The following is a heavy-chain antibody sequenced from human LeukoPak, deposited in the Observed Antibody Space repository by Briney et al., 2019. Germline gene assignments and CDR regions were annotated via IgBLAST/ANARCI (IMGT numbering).Heavy chain of an antibody. Sequence: PGGSLRLSCTASGFTFSSYAMSWVRQAPGKGLEWVSTISGNGGSTFYADSVKGRFTISRDNSKNTLYLQMNSLKPEDTAVYYCATYYSSYFQEWGQGTLVTVSS. J-gene: IGHJ1*01. D-gene: IGHD5-18*01. CDR1: GFTFSSYA. CDR2: ISGNGGST. V-gene: IGHV3-23*01. CDR3: ATYYSSYFQE.